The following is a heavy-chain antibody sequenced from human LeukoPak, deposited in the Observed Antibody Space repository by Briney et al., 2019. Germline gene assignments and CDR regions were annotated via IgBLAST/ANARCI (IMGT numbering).Heavy chain of an antibody. Sequence: SETLSLTCTVSGGSISSYYWSWIRQPPGKGLEWIGYIYYSGSTNYNPSLKSRVTISVDTSKNQFSLKLSSVTAADTAVYYCARSVVVPTAIGDWFDPWGQGTLVTVSS. CDR1: GGSISSYY. CDR2: IYYSGST. J-gene: IGHJ5*02. D-gene: IGHD2-2*01. CDR3: ARSVVVPTAIGDWFDP. V-gene: IGHV4-59*01.